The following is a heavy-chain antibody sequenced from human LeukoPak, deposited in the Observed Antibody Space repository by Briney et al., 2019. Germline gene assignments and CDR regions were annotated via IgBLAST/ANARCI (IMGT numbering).Heavy chain of an antibody. J-gene: IGHJ4*02. Sequence: GGSLRLSCAASAITFSSFNMNWVRQAPGRGLEWVSYIGSSYNIHYADSVNGRFTISRDNAKNSLYLQMNSLGAEDTAVYYCVRDRDWAFAYWGQGTLVTVSS. CDR3: VRDRDWAFAY. CDR2: IGSSYNI. CDR1: AITFSSFN. V-gene: IGHV3-48*01. D-gene: IGHD2-21*01.